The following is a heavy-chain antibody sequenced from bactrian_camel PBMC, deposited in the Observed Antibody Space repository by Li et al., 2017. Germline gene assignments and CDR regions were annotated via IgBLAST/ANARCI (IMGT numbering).Heavy chain of an antibody. J-gene: IGHJ4*01. D-gene: IGHD4*01. CDR3: RQIPGIPVVSWPETKTMRVAG. CDR1: GYTYSSYS. Sequence: VQLVESGGGSVQSGGSLRLSCAATGYTYSSYSMGWFRQAPGKEREGLAYLYQGSGSTVYADSVKGRFTISQDRSANTVFLQMTGWGLRILPLITVRQIPGIPVVSWPETKTMRVAGGARAPRSPSP. CDR2: LYQGSGST. V-gene: IGHV3-3*01.